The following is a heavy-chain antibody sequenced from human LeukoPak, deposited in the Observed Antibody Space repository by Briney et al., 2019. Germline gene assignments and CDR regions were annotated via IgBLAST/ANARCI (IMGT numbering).Heavy chain of an antibody. D-gene: IGHD4-23*01. Sequence: GASVKVSCKASGYTFTSYAMNWVRQAPGQGLEWMGWINPNSGGTNYAQKFQGRVTMTRDTSISTAYMELSRLRSDDTAVYYCAALWDYGGNAVDYWGQGTLVTVSS. CDR1: GYTFTSYA. CDR2: INPNSGGT. V-gene: IGHV1-2*02. CDR3: AALWDYGGNAVDY. J-gene: IGHJ4*02.